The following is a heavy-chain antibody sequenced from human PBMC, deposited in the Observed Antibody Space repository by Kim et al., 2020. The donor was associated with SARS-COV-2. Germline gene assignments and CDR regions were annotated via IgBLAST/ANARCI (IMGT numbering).Heavy chain of an antibody. CDR1: GGSISSGGYY. CDR3: AREGANPSYYYGMDV. CDR2: IYYSGST. J-gene: IGHJ6*02. V-gene: IGHV4-31*03. D-gene: IGHD3-16*01. Sequence: SETLSLTCTVSGGSISSGGYYWSWIRQHPGKGLEWIGYIYYSGSTYYNPSLKSRVTISVDTSKNQFSLKLSSVTAADTAVYYCAREGANPSYYYGMDVWGQGTTVTVSS.